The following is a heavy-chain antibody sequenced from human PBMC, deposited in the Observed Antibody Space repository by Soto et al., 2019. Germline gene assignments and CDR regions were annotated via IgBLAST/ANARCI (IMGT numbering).Heavy chain of an antibody. CDR1: GAPFMSGSYP. Sequence: ELLSLTGTVAGAPFMSGSYPWSWIRQPPGKGLEWIGYVYHTGRTSYNPSLKSRVSISMDTSKNQFSLNLDSVTAADTAVYFCARDFAYFDSWGQGTLVTVSS. CDR3: ARDFAYFDS. D-gene: IGHD3-3*01. V-gene: IGHV4-61*01. CDR2: VYHTGRT. J-gene: IGHJ4*02.